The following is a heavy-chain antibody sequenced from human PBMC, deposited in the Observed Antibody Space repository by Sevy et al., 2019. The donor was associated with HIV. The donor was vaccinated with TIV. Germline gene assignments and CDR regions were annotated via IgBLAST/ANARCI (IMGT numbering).Heavy chain of an antibody. CDR2: IYYSGST. V-gene: IGHV4-31*03. CDR3: ARGRYCDSSGQKRIDY. Sequence: SETLSLTCTVSGGSISSGGYYWSWIRQHPGKGLEWIGYIYYSGSTYYNPSLKSRVTISVDTSKNQFSLKLSSVTAADTAVYYCARGRYCDSSGQKRIDYWGQGTLVTVSS. D-gene: IGHD3-22*01. CDR1: GGSISSGGYY. J-gene: IGHJ4*02.